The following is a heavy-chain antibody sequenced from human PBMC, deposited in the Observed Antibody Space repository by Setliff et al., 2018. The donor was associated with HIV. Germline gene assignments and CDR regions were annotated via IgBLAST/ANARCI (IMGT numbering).Heavy chain of an antibody. Sequence: ASVKVSCKASGNSFHSYAFSWVRQAPGQGLEWMGGIIPLFGSANYAQKFQGRVTITADESKSTLYLQMNSLRVEDTAVYYCARVWAMQQLVPGYWGQGTLVTVSS. CDR1: GNSFHSYA. CDR2: IIPLFGSA. D-gene: IGHD6-6*01. J-gene: IGHJ4*02. V-gene: IGHV1-69*13. CDR3: ARVWAMQQLVPGY.